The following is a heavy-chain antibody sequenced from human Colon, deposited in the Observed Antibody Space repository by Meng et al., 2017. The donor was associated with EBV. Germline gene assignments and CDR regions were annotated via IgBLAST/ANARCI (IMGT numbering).Heavy chain of an antibody. CDR1: GGSISSSSYA. J-gene: IGHJ4*02. CDR2: ISYGGST. CDR3: AGGIQIWHEIDY. V-gene: IGHV4-39*07. Sequence: QLPLQESGPGLVKPSETLSLTVTVSGGSISSSSYACAWIRQPPGKGLEWIGGISYGGSTSYNPSLKSRVTISIDTSKNQFSLSLTSVTAADTAIYYCAGGIQIWHEIDYWGQGTLVTVSS. D-gene: IGHD5-18*01.